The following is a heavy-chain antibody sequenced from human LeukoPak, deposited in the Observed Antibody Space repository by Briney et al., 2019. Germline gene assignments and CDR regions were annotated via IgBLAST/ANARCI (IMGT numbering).Heavy chain of an antibody. CDR1: GGSISTSNYY. J-gene: IGHJ6*03. Sequence: SETLSLTCTVSGGSISTSNYYWGWIRQPPGKGLEWIGNIFYSGSTYYSPSLKSRVTISVDTSKNQFSLKLSSVTAADTAVYYCARAPTYYYDSSGNHLGYYYYMDVWGKGTTVTVSS. D-gene: IGHD3-22*01. CDR3: ARAPTYYYDSSGNHLGYYYYMDV. CDR2: IFYSGST. V-gene: IGHV4-39*07.